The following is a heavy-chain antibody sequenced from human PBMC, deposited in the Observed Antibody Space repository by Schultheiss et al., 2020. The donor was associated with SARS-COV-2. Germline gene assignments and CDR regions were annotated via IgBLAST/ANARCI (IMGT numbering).Heavy chain of an antibody. CDR3: ARENYSNYGGLYYYYYYGMDV. CDR2: IWYDGSNK. J-gene: IGHJ6*02. V-gene: IGHV3-33*01. D-gene: IGHD4-11*01. Sequence: GGSLRLSCAASGFTFSSYGMHWVRQAPGKGLEWVAVIWYDGSNKYYADSVKGRFTISRDNSKNTLYLQMNSLKTEDTAVYYCARENYSNYGGLYYYYYYGMDVWGQGTTVTVSS. CDR1: GFTFSSYG.